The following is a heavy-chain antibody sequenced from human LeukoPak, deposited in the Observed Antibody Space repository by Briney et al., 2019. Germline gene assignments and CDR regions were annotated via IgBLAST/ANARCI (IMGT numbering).Heavy chain of an antibody. V-gene: IGHV3-7*01. D-gene: IGHD2-15*01. CDR2: IKQDGSEK. CDR3: ARAGRKSRGVDIVRKKETGYYYYMDV. J-gene: IGHJ6*03. Sequence: GGSLRLSCAASEFTFITYWMSWVRQAPGKGLEWVANIKQDGSEKYYVDSVKGRFTISRDNAKNSLYLQMNSLRAEDTAVYYCARAGRKSRGVDIVRKKETGYYYYMDVWGKGTTVTVSS. CDR1: EFTFITYW.